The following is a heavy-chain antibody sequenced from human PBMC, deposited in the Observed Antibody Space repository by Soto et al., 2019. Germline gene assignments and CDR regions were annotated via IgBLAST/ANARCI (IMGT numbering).Heavy chain of an antibody. Sequence: SETLSLTCAVYGGSFSGYYWSWIRQHPGKGLEWIANIYYSGSTYYNPSLKSRVTISIDTPKNQFSLKLSSVTAADTAVYYCAKAQAWELLFDFWGQGTLVTVSS. V-gene: IGHV4-31*11. CDR2: IYYSGST. D-gene: IGHD1-26*01. CDR3: AKAQAWELLFDF. J-gene: IGHJ4*02. CDR1: GGSFSGYY.